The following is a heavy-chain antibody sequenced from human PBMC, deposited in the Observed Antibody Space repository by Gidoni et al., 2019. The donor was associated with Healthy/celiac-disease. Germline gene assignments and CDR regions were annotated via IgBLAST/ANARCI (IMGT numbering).Heavy chain of an antibody. CDR1: GFAVSNARLG. V-gene: IGHV2-26*01. J-gene: IGHJ6*03. CDR3: ARIFSAAAGWYYYYYMDV. CDR2: IFSNDEH. Sequence: QVTLKKSGPVLVNPTETLTRTCTVHGFAVSNARLGVSWIRQPPGKALEWLAHIFSNDEHSYSTSLKSRLTISKDTSKSQVVLTMTNMDPVDTATYYCARIFSAAAGWYYYYYMDVWGKGTTVTVSS. D-gene: IGHD6-13*01.